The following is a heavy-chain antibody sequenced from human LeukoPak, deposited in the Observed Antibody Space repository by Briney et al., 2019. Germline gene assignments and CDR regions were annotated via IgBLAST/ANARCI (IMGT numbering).Heavy chain of an antibody. CDR3: ARFPTDSSTLFDY. V-gene: IGHV5-51*01. Sequence: GESLKISCKGAEYSFTTYWIGWVRQMSGKGLERMGIIYPGDSDTRYSPSFQGQVTISADKSISTAYLQWSSLKASDTAMYYCARFPTDSSTLFDYWGQGTLVTVSS. CDR2: IYPGDSDT. D-gene: IGHD6-13*01. CDR1: EYSFTTYW. J-gene: IGHJ4*02.